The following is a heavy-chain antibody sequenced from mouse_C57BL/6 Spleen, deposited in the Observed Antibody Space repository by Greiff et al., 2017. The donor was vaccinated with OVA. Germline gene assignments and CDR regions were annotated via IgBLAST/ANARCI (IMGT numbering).Heavy chain of an antibody. CDR2: INPNNGGT. J-gene: IGHJ2*01. CDR1: GYTFTDYN. V-gene: IGHV1-18*01. D-gene: IGHD4-1*01. CDR3: ARGEFKQRTGYYFDY. Sequence: VQLKQSGPELVKPGASVKIPCKASGYTFTDYNMDWVKQSHGKSLEWIGDINPNNGGTIYNQKFKGKATLTVDKSSSTAYMELRSLTSEDTAVYYCARGEFKQRTGYYFDYWGQGTTLTVSS.